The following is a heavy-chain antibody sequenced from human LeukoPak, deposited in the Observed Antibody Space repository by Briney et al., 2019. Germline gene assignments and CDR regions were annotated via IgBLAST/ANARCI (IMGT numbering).Heavy chain of an antibody. V-gene: IGHV1-2*06. D-gene: IGHD6-13*01. CDR3: ARVPVGSWYSAQPLELDY. CDR1: GYTFTGYY. Sequence: ASVKVSCKASGYTFTGYYMHWVRQAPGQGLEWMGRINPNSGGTNYAQKFQGRVTMTRDTSISTAYMELSRLRSDDTAVYYCARVPVGSWYSAQPLELDYWGQGTQVTVSS. CDR2: INPNSGGT. J-gene: IGHJ4*02.